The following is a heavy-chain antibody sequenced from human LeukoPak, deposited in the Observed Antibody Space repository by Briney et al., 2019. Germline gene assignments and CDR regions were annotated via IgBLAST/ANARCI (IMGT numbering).Heavy chain of an antibody. D-gene: IGHD4-17*01. V-gene: IGHV3-13*04. J-gene: IGHJ4*02. CDR3: TRGGFHGDHFPTDY. CDR1: GFTFSSCD. CDR2: IGTAGDT. Sequence: GGSLRLSCAASGFTFSSCDMHWVRQATGKGLEWVAAIGTAGDTYFSGSVKGRFTISRENAKNSLYLQMNSLRAGDTAIYFCTRGGFHGDHFPTDYWGQGTLVVVSS.